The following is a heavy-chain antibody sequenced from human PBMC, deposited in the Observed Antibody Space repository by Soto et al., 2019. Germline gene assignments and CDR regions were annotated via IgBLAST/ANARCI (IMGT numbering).Heavy chain of an antibody. D-gene: IGHD2-2*01. CDR2: ISGSGGST. CDR3: AKDRYCSSSTCHQAFDY. V-gene: IGHV3-23*01. CDR1: GFPFTSYA. Sequence: GGSLRLSCAASGFPFTSYAMSWVRQAPGKGLEWVSLISGSGGSTKYADSVKGRFAISRDSSKNTLYLQMNRLRAEDTAIYYCAKDRYCSSSTCHQAFDYWGQGTLVTVSS. J-gene: IGHJ4*02.